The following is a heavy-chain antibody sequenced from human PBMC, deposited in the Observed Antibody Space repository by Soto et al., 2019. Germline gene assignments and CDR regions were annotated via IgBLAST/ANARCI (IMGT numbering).Heavy chain of an antibody. CDR2: ISSGSSDT. CDR1: GFTCSRVS. J-gene: IGHJ4*02. V-gene: IGHV3-21*01. CDR3: ARVAY. Sequence: RWSLRLSCEASGFTCSRVSMNWFRQVPGKGLEWVASISSGSSDTWYADSVKGRFIISRDNAQNSLFLQMNTLRPEDTAMYYCARVAYWGPGTQVTVSS.